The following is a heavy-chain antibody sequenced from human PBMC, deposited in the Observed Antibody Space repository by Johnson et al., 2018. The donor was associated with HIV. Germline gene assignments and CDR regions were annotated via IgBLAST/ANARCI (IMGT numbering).Heavy chain of an antibody. CDR2: IYSGGTT. Sequence: VQLVESGGGLVQPGGSLRLSCAASGFTVSSNYMTWVRQAPGKRLEWVSVIYSGGTTYNADSVKGRFTISRDNSKNTLYLQMNSLRAEDTAVYYCAREGGVHCTGGVCYRSTNAFDFWGQGTMVTVSS. J-gene: IGHJ3*01. V-gene: IGHV3-66*01. D-gene: IGHD2-8*02. CDR3: AREGGVHCTGGVCYRSTNAFDF. CDR1: GFTVSSNY.